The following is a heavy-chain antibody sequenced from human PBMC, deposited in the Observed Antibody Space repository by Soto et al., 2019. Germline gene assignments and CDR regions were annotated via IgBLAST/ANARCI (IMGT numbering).Heavy chain of an antibody. CDR3: ARDPPGYYGDPTWGADSFDT. V-gene: IGHV3-21*01. J-gene: IGHJ3*02. D-gene: IGHD4-17*01. CDR1: GFTFSSYS. Sequence: PGGSLRLSCAASGFTFSSYSMNWVRQAPGKGLEWVSSISSSSSYIYYADSVKGRFTISRDNAKNSLYLQMNSLRAEDTAVYYCARDPPGYYGDPTWGADSFDTWGQGTMVTVSS. CDR2: ISSSSSYI.